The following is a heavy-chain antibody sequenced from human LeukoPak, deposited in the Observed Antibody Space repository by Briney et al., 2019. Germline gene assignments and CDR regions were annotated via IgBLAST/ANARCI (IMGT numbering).Heavy chain of an antibody. CDR2: ITSDDRT. Sequence: GGSLRLSCAASGFSFSNSAMNWVRQAPGKGLEWVSGITSDDRTFYAGSVKGRFTISRDDAKNSLYLQMNSLRVEDTAVYYCVRGGWELDSWGQGTLVTVSS. CDR3: VRGGWELDS. CDR1: GFSFSNSA. J-gene: IGHJ4*02. D-gene: IGHD4-23*01. V-gene: IGHV3-69-1*01.